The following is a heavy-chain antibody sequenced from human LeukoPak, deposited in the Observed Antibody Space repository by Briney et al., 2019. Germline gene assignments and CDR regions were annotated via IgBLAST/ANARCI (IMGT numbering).Heavy chain of an antibody. CDR1: GGSISSYY. CDR3: ATGNSSSWYYYYYGMDV. D-gene: IGHD6-13*01. Sequence: SETLSLTCTVSGGSISSYYWSWIRQPPGKGLEWIGYIYYSGSTNYNPSLKSRVTISVDTSKNQFSLKLSSVTAAATAVYYCATGNSSSWYYYYYGMDVWGQGTTVTVSS. J-gene: IGHJ6*02. V-gene: IGHV4-59*08. CDR2: IYYSGST.